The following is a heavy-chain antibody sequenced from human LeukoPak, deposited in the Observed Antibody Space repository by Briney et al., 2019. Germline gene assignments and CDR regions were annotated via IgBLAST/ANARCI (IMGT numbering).Heavy chain of an antibody. J-gene: IGHJ4*02. CDR2: ISSSSSTI. D-gene: IGHD2-2*01. Sequence: TGGSLRLSCAASGFTFSSYSMNWVRQAPGKGLEWVSYISSSSSTIYYADSVKGRFTISRDNAKNSLYLQMNSLRDEDTAVYYCARDFRYCDSTSCYEFDYWGQGTLVTVS. CDR3: ARDFRYCDSTSCYEFDY. CDR1: GFTFSSYS. V-gene: IGHV3-48*02.